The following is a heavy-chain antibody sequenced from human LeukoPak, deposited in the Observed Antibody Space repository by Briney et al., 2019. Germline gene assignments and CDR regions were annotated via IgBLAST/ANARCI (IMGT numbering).Heavy chain of an antibody. CDR2: ISSASSYI. CDR3: ARDLLSSGYYYEFDY. V-gene: IGHV3-21*01. Sequence: GGSLRLSCAASGFTLSSYTMNWVRQAPGKGLEWVSSISSASSYIYYADSVKGRFTVSRDSTKNSLYLQMNSLRADDTAVYYCARDLLSSGYYYEFDYWGQGTLVTVSS. CDR1: GFTLSSYT. D-gene: IGHD3-22*01. J-gene: IGHJ4*02.